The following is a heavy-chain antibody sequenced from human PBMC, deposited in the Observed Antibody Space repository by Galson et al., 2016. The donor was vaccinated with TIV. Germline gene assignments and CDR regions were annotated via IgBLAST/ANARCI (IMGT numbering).Heavy chain of an antibody. CDR2: IDVRGYN. CDR3: AKEKVWGGRESGTEANPYSFFMDV. D-gene: IGHD2-21*01. V-gene: IGHV4-4*07. Sequence: ETLSLTCTVSSASISSHSWSWIRQSAEKGLEWIGRIDVRGYNNYSPSLKSRVTVSQDTSKKQFFLQLKSVTAADTAVYYCAKEKVWGGRESGTEANPYSFFMDVWGKGTTVTISS. CDR1: SASISSHS. J-gene: IGHJ6*03.